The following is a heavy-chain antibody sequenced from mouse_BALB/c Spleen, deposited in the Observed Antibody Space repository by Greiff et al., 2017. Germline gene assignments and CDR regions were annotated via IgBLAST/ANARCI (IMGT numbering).Heavy chain of an antibody. Sequence: DVQLQESGPELVKPGASVKISCKASGYTFTDYNMHWVKQSHGKSLEWIGYIYPYNGGTGYNQKFKSKATLTVDNSSSTAYMELRSLTSEDSAVYYCARYGYGDYAMDYWGQGTSVTVSS. J-gene: IGHJ4*01. V-gene: IGHV1S29*02. CDR2: IYPYNGGT. D-gene: IGHD2-14*01. CDR3: ARYGYGDYAMDY. CDR1: GYTFTDYN.